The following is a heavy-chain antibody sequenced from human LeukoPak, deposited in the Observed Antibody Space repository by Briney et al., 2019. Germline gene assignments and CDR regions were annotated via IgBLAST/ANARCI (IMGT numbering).Heavy chain of an antibody. CDR3: ASARWWSCDAFDI. V-gene: IGHV3-30-3*01. CDR1: GFTFSSYA. D-gene: IGHD2-15*01. CDR2: ISYDGSNK. Sequence: GGSLRLSCTASGFTFSSYAMHWVRQAPGKGLEWVAVISYDGSNKYYADSVKGRFTISRDNSKNTLYLQMNSLRAEDTAVYYCASARWWSCDAFDIWGQGTMVTVSS. J-gene: IGHJ3*02.